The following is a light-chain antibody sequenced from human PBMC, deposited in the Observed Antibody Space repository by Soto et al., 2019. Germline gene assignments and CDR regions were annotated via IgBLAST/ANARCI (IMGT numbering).Light chain of an antibody. Sequence: EIVMTQSPATLSVSRGERATLSCGASQSVRSYLAWYQQKPGQAPRLLIHGASTRAPGIPARFSGSGSGTDFTLTISSLQSEDFAVYYCQQYDNWPQTFGQGTKVDIK. V-gene: IGKV3-15*01. CDR1: QSVRSY. CDR2: GAS. J-gene: IGKJ1*01. CDR3: QQYDNWPQT.